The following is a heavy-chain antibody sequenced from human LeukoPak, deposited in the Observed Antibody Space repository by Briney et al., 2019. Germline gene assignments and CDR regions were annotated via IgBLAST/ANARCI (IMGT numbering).Heavy chain of an antibody. Sequence: ALVKVSCKASGYTFTSYGISWVRQAPGQGLEWMGWISAYNGNTNYAQKLQGRVTMTTDTSTSTAYMELRSLRSDDTAVYYCARDAMITFGGVIVQNWFDPWGQGTLVTVSS. CDR2: ISAYNGNT. V-gene: IGHV1-18*01. CDR1: GYTFTSYG. CDR3: ARDAMITFGGVIVQNWFDP. J-gene: IGHJ5*02. D-gene: IGHD3-16*02.